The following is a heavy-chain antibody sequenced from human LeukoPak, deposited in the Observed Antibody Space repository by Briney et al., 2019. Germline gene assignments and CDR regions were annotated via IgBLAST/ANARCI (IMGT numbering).Heavy chain of an antibody. CDR2: ISGSGASI. J-gene: IGHJ4*02. CDR3: ARDQLAYSGYDTLFDY. D-gene: IGHD5-12*01. V-gene: IGHV3-23*01. Sequence: GGSLRLSCAASGFTFSSFAMSWVRQTPGKGLEWVSTISGSGASIYYADSVKGRFTISRDNSKNTLYLQLNSLRPEDTAVYYCARDQLAYSGYDTLFDYWGQGSLVTVSS. CDR1: GFTFSSFA.